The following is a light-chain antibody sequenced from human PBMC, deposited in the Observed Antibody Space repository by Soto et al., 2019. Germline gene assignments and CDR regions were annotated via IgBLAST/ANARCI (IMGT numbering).Light chain of an antibody. CDR2: KES. CDR1: QRISGL. Sequence: DIQMTQSPSTLSASVGDRVTITCRASQRISGLLAWYQQKPGKAPKILIYKESSLESGVPSRFSGSGSGTEFTLTISSLQPDDFATYYCQQYNSYPYTFGQGTKLEIK. CDR3: QQYNSYPYT. J-gene: IGKJ2*01. V-gene: IGKV1-5*03.